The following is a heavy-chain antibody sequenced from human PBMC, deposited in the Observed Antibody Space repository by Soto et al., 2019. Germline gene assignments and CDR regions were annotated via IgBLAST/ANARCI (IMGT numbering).Heavy chain of an antibody. J-gene: IGHJ4*02. V-gene: IGHV1-18*01. Sequence: ASVKVSCKASGYTFTSYGISWVRQAPGQGLEWMGWISAYNGNTNYAQKIQGRVTMTTDTSTSTAYMELRSLRSDDTAVYYCARTAAEYSSSPGSGYWGQGTLVTVSS. CDR2: ISAYNGNT. CDR1: GYTFTSYG. D-gene: IGHD6-6*01. CDR3: ARTAAEYSSSPGSGY.